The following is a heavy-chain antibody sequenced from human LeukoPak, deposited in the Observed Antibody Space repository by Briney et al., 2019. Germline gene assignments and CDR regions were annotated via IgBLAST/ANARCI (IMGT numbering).Heavy chain of an antibody. CDR3: ARVTTVTGYYYYYYMDV. CDR2: IYYSGST. CDR1: GGSISSYY. V-gene: IGHV4-59*01. Sequence: SETLSLTCNVSGGSISSYYWSWIRQPPGKGLEWIGYIYYSGSTNYNPSLKSRVTISVDTSKNQFSLKLSSVTAADTAVYYCARVTTVTGYYYYYYMDVWGKGTTVTVSS. J-gene: IGHJ6*03. D-gene: IGHD4-17*01.